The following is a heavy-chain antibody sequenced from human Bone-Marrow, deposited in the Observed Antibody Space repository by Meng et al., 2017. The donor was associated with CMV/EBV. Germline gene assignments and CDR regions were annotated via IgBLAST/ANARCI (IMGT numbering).Heavy chain of an antibody. CDR3: ARERGGSYYFDY. J-gene: IGHJ4*02. D-gene: IGHD3-16*01. CDR1: GGTFSSYA. V-gene: IGHV1-69*05. CDR2: IIPIFGTA. Sequence: SVKVSCKASGGTFSSYAISWVRQAPGQGLEWMGGIIPIFGTANYAQKFQGRVTITTDEPTSTAYMELSSLRSEDTAVYYCARERGGSYYFDYWGQGTLVTVSS.